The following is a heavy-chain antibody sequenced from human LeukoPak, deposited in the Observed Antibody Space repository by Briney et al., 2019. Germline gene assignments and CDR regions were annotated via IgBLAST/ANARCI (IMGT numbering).Heavy chain of an antibody. V-gene: IGHV3-23*01. CDR3: AKATGYLL. J-gene: IGHJ4*02. CDR2: INNSGGTT. Sequence: GGSLRLSCAASGFTFSSYAMSWVRQALGKGLEWVSTINNSGGTTYYADSVKGRFTISRDDSENTLYLQMNSLRAEDTAVYYCAKATGYLLWGQGTLVTVSS. D-gene: IGHD1-14*01. CDR1: GFTFSSYA.